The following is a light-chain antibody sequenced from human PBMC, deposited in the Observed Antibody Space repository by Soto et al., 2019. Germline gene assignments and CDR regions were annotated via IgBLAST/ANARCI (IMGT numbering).Light chain of an antibody. CDR3: QHYSNWPPWT. Sequence: IVLTQSTATLSLSPGGRATLSCKSSKHLSSYFAWYQQKPGQAPRLLIYDASKRATGIPARFSGSGSGTDFTLTIGSLEPEDVAIYYCQHYSNWPPWTFGQGTKVDIK. J-gene: IGKJ1*01. CDR1: KHLSSY. CDR2: DAS. V-gene: IGKV3-11*01.